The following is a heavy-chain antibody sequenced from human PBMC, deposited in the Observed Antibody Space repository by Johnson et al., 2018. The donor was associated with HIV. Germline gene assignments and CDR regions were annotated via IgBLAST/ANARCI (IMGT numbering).Heavy chain of an antibody. CDR2: ISSSGSTI. CDR1: GFTVSSNA. V-gene: IGHV3-48*04. J-gene: IGHJ3*02. CDR3: ATLKGPRGAFDI. D-gene: IGHD3-10*01. Sequence: VQLVESGGGVVRPGGSLRLSCAASGFTVSSNAMSWVRQAPGKGLEWVSYISSSGSTIYYADSVKGRFTISRDNAKNSLYLQMNSLRAEDTAVYYCATLKGPRGAFDIWGQGTMVTVSS.